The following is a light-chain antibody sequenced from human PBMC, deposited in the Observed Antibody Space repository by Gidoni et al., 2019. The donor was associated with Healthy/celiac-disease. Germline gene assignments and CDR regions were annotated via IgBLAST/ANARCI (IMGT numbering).Light chain of an antibody. CDR1: ALPKQY. Sequence: SYDLTQPPSVSVSPGPTARITCSGDALPKQYAYWYQQKPGQAPVLVIYQDSERPSGIPERFSGSSSGTTVTLTISGVQAEDEADYYCQSADSSGTSWVFGGGTKLTVL. J-gene: IGLJ3*02. CDR2: QDS. V-gene: IGLV3-25*03. CDR3: QSADSSGTSWV.